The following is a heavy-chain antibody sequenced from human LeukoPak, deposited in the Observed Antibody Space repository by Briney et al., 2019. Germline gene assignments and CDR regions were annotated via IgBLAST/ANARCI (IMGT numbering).Heavy chain of an antibody. V-gene: IGHV4-30-4*01. D-gene: IGHD6-6*01. CDR2: IFYTGST. Sequence: SETLSLTCTVSGGSISSGNYYWSWIRQPPGKGLEWIGYIFYTGSTYYSPSLKSRVTISVDTFKNQLSLKLSSVTAADTAVYYCARKYPDHWFDPWGQGTLVTVSS. CDR1: GGSISSGNYY. CDR3: ARKYPDHWFDP. J-gene: IGHJ5*02.